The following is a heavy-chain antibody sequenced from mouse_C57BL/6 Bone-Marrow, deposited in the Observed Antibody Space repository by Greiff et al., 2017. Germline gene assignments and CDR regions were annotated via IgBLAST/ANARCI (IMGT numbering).Heavy chain of an antibody. CDR2: IDPSDSYT. Sequence: QVQLRQPGAELVMPGASVKLSCKASGYTFTSYWMHWVKQRPGQGLEWIGEIDPSDSYTNYNQKFKGKSTLTVDKSSSTAYMQLSSLTSEDSAVYDCARDWDGYYGDAMDYWGQGTSVTVSS. CDR3: ARDWDGYYGDAMDY. CDR1: GYTFTSYW. V-gene: IGHV1-69*01. D-gene: IGHD2-3*01. J-gene: IGHJ4*01.